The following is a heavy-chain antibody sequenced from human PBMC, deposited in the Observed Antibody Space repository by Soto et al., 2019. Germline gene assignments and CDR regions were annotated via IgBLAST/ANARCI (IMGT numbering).Heavy chain of an antibody. CDR3: AIFMGHRYPQNLFAL. J-gene: IGHJ5*02. CDR1: GFTFSSYA. V-gene: IGHV3-23*01. D-gene: IGHD1-20*01. Sequence: GGSLRLSCAASGFTFSSYAMSWVRQAPGKGLEWVSAISGSGGSTYYADSVKGRFTISRDNSKNTLYLQMNSLRAEDTAVYYCAIFMGHRYPQNLFALWGQGTLVTGSS. CDR2: ISGSGGST.